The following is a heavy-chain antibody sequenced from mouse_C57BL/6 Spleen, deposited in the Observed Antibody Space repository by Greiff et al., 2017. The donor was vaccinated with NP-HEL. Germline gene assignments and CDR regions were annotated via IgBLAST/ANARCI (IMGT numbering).Heavy chain of an antibody. CDR2: ISYDGSN. Sequence: EVKLMESGPGLVKPSQSLSLTCSVTGYSITSGYYWNWIRQFPGNKLEWMGYISYDGSNNYNPSLKNRISITRDTSKNQFFLKLNSVTTEDTATYYCASGGYYGSSLDYWGQGTTLTVSS. J-gene: IGHJ2*01. CDR3: ASGGYYGSSLDY. CDR1: GYSITSGYY. D-gene: IGHD1-1*01. V-gene: IGHV3-6*01.